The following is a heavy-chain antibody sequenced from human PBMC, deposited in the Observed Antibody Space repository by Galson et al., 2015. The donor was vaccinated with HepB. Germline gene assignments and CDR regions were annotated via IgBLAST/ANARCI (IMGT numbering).Heavy chain of an antibody. Sequence: SLRLSCAASGFTFSSYAMNWVRQAPGKGLEWVSGIGVNDGSIYYANSVKGRFTISRGNSKNTLYLQVNGLRVEDTAIYYCAKGRPERPPEHRGYDLPDYWGQGTLVTVSS. V-gene: IGHV3-23*01. CDR3: AKGRPERPPEHRGYDLPDY. D-gene: IGHD5-12*01. CDR1: GFTFSSYA. J-gene: IGHJ4*02. CDR2: IGVNDGSI.